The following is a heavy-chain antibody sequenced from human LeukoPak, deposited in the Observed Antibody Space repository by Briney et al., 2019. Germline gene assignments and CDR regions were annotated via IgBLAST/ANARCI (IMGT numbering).Heavy chain of an antibody. Sequence: GGXLRLSCAASGFTFSNYAMSWVRQAPGKGLEWVSAISGSGGSTYYADSVKGRFTISRDNSKNTLYLQMNSLRAEDTAVYYCAKYDYGGNGVFDYWGQGTLVTVSS. CDR2: ISGSGGST. J-gene: IGHJ4*02. CDR1: GFTFSNYA. CDR3: AKYDYGGNGVFDY. D-gene: IGHD4-23*01. V-gene: IGHV3-23*01.